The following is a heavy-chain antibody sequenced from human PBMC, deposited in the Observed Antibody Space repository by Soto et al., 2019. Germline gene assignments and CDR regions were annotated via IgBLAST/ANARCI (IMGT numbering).Heavy chain of an antibody. J-gene: IGHJ1*01. CDR2: IYYSGST. CDR3: VKDESINWYSGHFRH. V-gene: IGHV4-59*01. CDR1: GGSISTYY. Sequence: PSETLSLTCTVSGGSISTYYWSWIRQPPGKGLEWIGCIYYSGSTNYNPSLKSRVTISVDTSKNQFSLKLSSVSPEDTAFYYCVKDESINWYSGHFRHWGQGTLVTVSS. D-gene: IGHD6-13*01.